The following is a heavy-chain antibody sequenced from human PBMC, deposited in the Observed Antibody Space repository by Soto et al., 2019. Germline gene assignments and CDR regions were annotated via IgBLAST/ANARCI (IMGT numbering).Heavy chain of an antibody. V-gene: IGHV1-18*01. J-gene: IGHJ5*02. D-gene: IGHD5-12*01. CDR3: ARDALATIISNWFDP. Sequence: ASVKVSCKASGYTFTSYGISWVRQAPGQGLEWMGWISAYNGNTNYAQKLQGRVTMTTNTSTSTAYMELRSLRSDDTAVYYCARDALATIISNWFDPWGQGTLVTVSS. CDR2: ISAYNGNT. CDR1: GYTFTSYG.